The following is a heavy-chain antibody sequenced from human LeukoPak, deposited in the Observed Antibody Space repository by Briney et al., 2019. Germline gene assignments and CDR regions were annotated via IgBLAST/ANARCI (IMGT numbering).Heavy chain of an antibody. J-gene: IGHJ4*02. CDR1: GGSIRSSYYY. V-gene: IGHV4-39*07. CDR3: ARGSGGSCYPG. Sequence: PSETLSLTCTVSGGSIRSSYYYWGWIRQPPGKGLEWIGSIYDSGSTYYNPSLKSRVTISVDTSKNQFSLKLSSVTAADTAVYYCARGSGGSCYPGWGQGTLVTVSS. D-gene: IGHD2-15*01. CDR2: IYDSGST.